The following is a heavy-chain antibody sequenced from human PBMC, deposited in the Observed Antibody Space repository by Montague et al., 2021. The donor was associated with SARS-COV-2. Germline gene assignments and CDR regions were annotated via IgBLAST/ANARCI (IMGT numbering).Heavy chain of an antibody. CDR2: MYYTGHN. CDR1: GASVASGNCY. CDR3: ASWRANVPSRPGFDY. Sequence: SETLSLTCTVSGASVASGNCYWSWIRQPPGKGLEWIGYMYYTGHNNYNPSRESRVTMPVDPSKNQFSLTLTSVTAADTAVYYCASWRANVPSRPGFDYWGQGALVTVSS. J-gene: IGHJ4*02. D-gene: IGHD6-6*01. V-gene: IGHV4-61*01.